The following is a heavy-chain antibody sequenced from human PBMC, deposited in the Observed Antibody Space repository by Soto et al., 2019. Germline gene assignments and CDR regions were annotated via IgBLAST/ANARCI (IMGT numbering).Heavy chain of an antibody. Sequence: GASVKVSCKASGGTFSSYAISWVRQAPGQGLEWMGGIIPIFGTANYAQKFQGRVTITADESTSTAYMELSSLRSEDTAVYYCAEYQPPRGWFDPWGQGTLVTVSS. CDR2: IIPIFGTA. CDR3: AEYQPPRGWFDP. V-gene: IGHV1-69*13. D-gene: IGHD2-2*01. CDR1: GGTFSSYA. J-gene: IGHJ5*02.